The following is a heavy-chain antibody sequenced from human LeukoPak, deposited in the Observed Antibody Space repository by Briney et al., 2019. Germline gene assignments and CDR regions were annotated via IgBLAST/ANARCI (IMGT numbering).Heavy chain of an antibody. CDR3: ARQYYYYYGMDV. J-gene: IGHJ6*02. Sequence: SVTLSLTCTVSGGSISSFYWSWIRQPPGKGLEWIGYIYYSGSTNYNPSLKSRVTISVDTSKSQFSLKLNSVTAADTAVYYCARQYYYYYGMDVWGQGTTVTVSS. CDR1: GGSISSFY. V-gene: IGHV4-59*08. CDR2: IYYSGST.